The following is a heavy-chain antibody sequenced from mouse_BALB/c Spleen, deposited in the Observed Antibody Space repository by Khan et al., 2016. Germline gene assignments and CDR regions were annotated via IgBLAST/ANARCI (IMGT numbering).Heavy chain of an antibody. CDR2: INYSGST. J-gene: IGHJ2*01. Sequence: EVQLQESGPGLVKPSQSLSLTCTVTGYSITSDYAWNWIRQFPGNKLEWMGYINYSGSTTYNPSLKSRISISRDTSKNQFFLQLNSVTTEDTATXCCARRGTMITYFDYWGQGTTLTVSS. CDR3: ARRGTMITYFDY. D-gene: IGHD2-4*01. CDR1: GYSITSDYA. V-gene: IGHV3-2*02.